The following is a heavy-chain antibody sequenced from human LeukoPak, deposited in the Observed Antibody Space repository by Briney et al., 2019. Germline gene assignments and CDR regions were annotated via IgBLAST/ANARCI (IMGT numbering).Heavy chain of an antibody. J-gene: IGHJ4*02. Sequence: SETLSLTCAVSGGSISSVGYSWSWIRQPPGKGLEWIGYFHNSGTSTYNPSLKSRVTISADTSKNQFSLKLNSLTTADTAVYYCTRGAGWLIDYWGQGILVTVSS. CDR1: GGSISSVGYS. V-gene: IGHV4-61*08. D-gene: IGHD3-16*01. CDR3: TRGAGWLIDY. CDR2: FHNSGTS.